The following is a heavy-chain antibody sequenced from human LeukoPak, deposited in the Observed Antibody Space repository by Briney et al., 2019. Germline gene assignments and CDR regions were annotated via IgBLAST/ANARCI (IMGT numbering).Heavy chain of an antibody. V-gene: IGHV3-21*01. Sequence: PGGSLRLSCAASGFTFSSYSMDWVRQAPGKGLEWVSSISSSSSYIYYADSVKGRFTISRDNAKNSLYLQMNSLRAEDTAVYYCARDSRAGFDYWGQGTLVTVSS. CDR3: ARDSRAGFDY. J-gene: IGHJ4*02. CDR2: ISSSSSYI. CDR1: GFTFSSYS. D-gene: IGHD3-10*01.